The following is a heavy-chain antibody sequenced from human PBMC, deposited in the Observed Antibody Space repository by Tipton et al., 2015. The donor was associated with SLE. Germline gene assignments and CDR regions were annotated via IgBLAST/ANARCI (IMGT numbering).Heavy chain of an antibody. V-gene: IGHV4-61*01. CDR3: ARDLVGASAFDI. J-gene: IGHJ3*02. CDR2: IHYKGTT. Sequence: TLSLTCTVSGGSITSGNYYWTWFRQPPGNGLEWIGYIHYKGTTNYNPSLKSRVTISGDTSRNQFSLKPISVNTADTAVYFCARDLVGASAFDIWGQGTMVTVSS. CDR1: GGSITSGNYY. D-gene: IGHD1-26*01.